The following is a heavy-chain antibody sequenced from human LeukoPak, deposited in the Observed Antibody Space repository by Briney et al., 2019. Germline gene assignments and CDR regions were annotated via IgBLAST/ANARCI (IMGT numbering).Heavy chain of an antibody. CDR3: AKHIDFGVVIPYDY. Sequence: PGGSLRLSCAASGFTFSSHAMSWVRQAPGKGLEWVSAISGSGGSTYYADSVKGRFTISRDNSKNTLYLQMNSLRAEDTAVYYCAKHIDFGVVIPYDYWGQGTLVTVSS. D-gene: IGHD3-3*01. CDR2: ISGSGGST. J-gene: IGHJ4*02. CDR1: GFTFSSHA. V-gene: IGHV3-23*01.